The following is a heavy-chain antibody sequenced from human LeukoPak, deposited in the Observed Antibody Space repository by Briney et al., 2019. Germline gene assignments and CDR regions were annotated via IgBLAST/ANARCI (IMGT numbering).Heavy chain of an antibody. J-gene: IGHJ4*02. CDR3: ARADYSGRIFDY. V-gene: IGHV3-7*01. D-gene: IGHD1-26*01. CDR1: GFTFSSYW. CDR2: IKQDGSEK. Sequence: PGGSLRLSCAASGFTFSSYWITWVRQAPGKGLEWVANIKQDGSEKYYVDSVKGRFTISRDNAKHSLFLQMNSLRAEETAVYYCARADYSGRIFDYWGPGTLVIVSS.